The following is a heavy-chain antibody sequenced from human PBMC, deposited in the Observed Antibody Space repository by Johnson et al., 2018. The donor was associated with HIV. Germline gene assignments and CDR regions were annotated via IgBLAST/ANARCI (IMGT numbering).Heavy chain of an antibody. CDR2: ISYDGSNK. CDR3: AKDREQLVRYAFDI. J-gene: IGHJ3*02. D-gene: IGHD6-6*01. Sequence: QVPLVESGGGVVQPGRSLRLSCVASGFTSSSYGIHWVRQPPGTGLEWVAIISYDGSNKYYADSVQGRFTISRDNSKHTLYLQMNSLRAEDTAVYYCAKDREQLVRYAFDIWGQGTMVTVSS. V-gene: IGHV3-30*18. CDR1: GFTSSSYG.